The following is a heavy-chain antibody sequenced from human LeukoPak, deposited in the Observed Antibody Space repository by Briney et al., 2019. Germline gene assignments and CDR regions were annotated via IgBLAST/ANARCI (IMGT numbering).Heavy chain of an antibody. V-gene: IGHV4-39*01. CDR1: GGSINSTNYY. J-gene: IGHJ4*02. CDR3: ARHDSCGYYRPPGY. Sequence: SETLSLTCTVSGGSINSTNYYWGWIRQPPGKGLEWIGSIYYSGSTYYNPSLRSRFTISGDTAKDPFSLKLTSVSAADTAVYYCARHDSCGYYRPPGYWGQGTLVTVSS. CDR2: IYYSGST. D-gene: IGHD3-22*01.